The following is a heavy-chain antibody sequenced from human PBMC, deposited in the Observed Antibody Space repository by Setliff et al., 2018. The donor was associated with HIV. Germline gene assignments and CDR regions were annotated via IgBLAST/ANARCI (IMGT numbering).Heavy chain of an antibody. D-gene: IGHD5-18*01. V-gene: IGHV4-61*09. CDR2: IYTSGST. CDR3: ARERSRGYTDPPRFDY. J-gene: IGHJ4*02. CDR1: GGSISSGSYY. Sequence: SETLSLTCTVSGGSISSGSYYWSWIRQPAGKGLEWIGHIYTSGSTNYNPSLKSRVTILVDTSKNQFSPRLTSVTAADTAVYYCARERSRGYTDPPRFDYWGQGTLVTVSS.